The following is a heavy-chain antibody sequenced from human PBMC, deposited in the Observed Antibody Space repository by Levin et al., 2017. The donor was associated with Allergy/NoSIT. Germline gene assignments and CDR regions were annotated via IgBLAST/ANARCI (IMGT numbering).Heavy chain of an antibody. CDR3: AKVTSSSSNYFDY. D-gene: IGHD6-13*01. CDR2: ISGSGGFT. V-gene: IGHV3-23*01. CDR1: GFAFSAYA. Sequence: ASVKVSCGASGFAFSAYAMHWVRQAPGKGLQWVAVISGSGGFTYYADSVKGRFTVPRDNPKNTVYLQLRSLRDEDTAVYFCAKVTSSSSNYFDYWGHGTLITVSS. J-gene: IGHJ4*01.